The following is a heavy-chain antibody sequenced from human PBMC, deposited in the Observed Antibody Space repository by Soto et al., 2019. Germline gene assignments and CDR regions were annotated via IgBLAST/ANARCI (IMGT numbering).Heavy chain of an antibody. J-gene: IGHJ6*02. CDR3: AREWGLTIFGVVMPCGMDV. V-gene: IGHV1-18*04. D-gene: IGHD3-3*01. CDR2: ISAYNGNT. Sequence: GXSXKVSCKASGYTFTSSGISWVRQAPGQGLEWMGGISAYNGNTNYAQKLQGRVTMTTDTATSTAYMELRSLRSHDTAVYYCAREWGLTIFGVVMPCGMDVWG. CDR1: GYTFTSSG.